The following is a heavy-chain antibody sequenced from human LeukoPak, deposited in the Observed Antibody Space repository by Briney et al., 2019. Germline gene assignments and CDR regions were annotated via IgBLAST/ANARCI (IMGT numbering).Heavy chain of an antibody. D-gene: IGHD3-3*02. CDR3: ARDYILPLETDNGDGFAI. V-gene: IGHV1-18*01. J-gene: IGHJ3*02. Sequence: ASVKVSCKASGYTFRQYSISWARQAPGKGLEWMGWVSPSHTTRVYAQQFQGRVTMTADTNTNTVSMELRSLRSDDTAVYFCARDYILPLETDNGDGFAIWGQGTVVSVSS. CDR1: GYTFRQYS. CDR2: VSPSHTTR.